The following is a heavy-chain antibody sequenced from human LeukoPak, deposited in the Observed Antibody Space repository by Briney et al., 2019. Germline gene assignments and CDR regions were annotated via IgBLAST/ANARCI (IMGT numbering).Heavy chain of an antibody. Sequence: SETLSLTCTVSGGSISSGSYYWSWIRQPAGKGLEWIGRIYTSGSTNYNPSLKSRVTISVDTSKNQFSPKLSSVTAADTAVYYCARDWALGRFLEWFGAFDIWGQGTMVTVSS. J-gene: IGHJ3*02. CDR3: ARDWALGRFLEWFGAFDI. CDR2: IYTSGST. CDR1: GGSISSGSYY. V-gene: IGHV4-61*02. D-gene: IGHD3-3*01.